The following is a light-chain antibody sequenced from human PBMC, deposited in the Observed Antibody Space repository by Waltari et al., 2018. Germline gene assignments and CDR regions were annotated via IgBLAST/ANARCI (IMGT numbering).Light chain of an antibody. CDR2: EGN. J-gene: IGLJ3*02. CDR3: CSYAGSSTWV. Sequence: QSALTQPASVSGSPGQSITISCTGTSSDVGSYNPVSWYQQHPGKAPKLIIYEGNKWPSGVSNRFSGSKSGNTASLTISGLQAEDEADYYCCSYAGSSTWVVGGGTKLTVL. CDR1: SSDVGSYNP. V-gene: IGLV2-23*01.